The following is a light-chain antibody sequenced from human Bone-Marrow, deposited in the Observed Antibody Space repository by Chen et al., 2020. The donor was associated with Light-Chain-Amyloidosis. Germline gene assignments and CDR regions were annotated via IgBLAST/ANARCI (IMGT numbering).Light chain of an antibody. Sequence: SYVLTQTSSVLVDPGQTATIACGGNNIGSTSVHWYQQPPGQAPLLVVYDDSDRPSGSPERLSGSNSGNTATLTISRVEAGDEADYYCQVWDRSSDRPVFGGGTKLTVL. CDR1: NIGSTS. CDR2: DDS. J-gene: IGLJ3*02. CDR3: QVWDRSSDRPV. V-gene: IGLV3-21*02.